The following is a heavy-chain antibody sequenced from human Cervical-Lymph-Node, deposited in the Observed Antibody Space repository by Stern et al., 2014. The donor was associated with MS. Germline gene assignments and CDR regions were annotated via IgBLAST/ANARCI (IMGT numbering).Heavy chain of an antibody. J-gene: IGHJ6*02. CDR2: IWYDGSNK. CDR1: GFTFSSYG. V-gene: IGHV3-33*01. D-gene: IGHD6-13*01. Sequence: VQLVQSGGGVVQPGRSLRLSCAASGFTFSSYGMHWVRQAPGKGLECVAVIWYDGSNKYYADSVKGRFTISRDNSKNTLYLQMNSLRAEDTAVYYCARSSSPSPYYYYGMDVWGQGTTVTVSS. CDR3: ARSSSPSPYYYYGMDV.